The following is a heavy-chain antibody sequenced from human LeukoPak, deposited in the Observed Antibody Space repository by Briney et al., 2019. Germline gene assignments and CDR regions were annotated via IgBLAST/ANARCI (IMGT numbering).Heavy chain of an antibody. J-gene: IGHJ3*02. D-gene: IGHD4-17*01. CDR1: GFAFSDYH. CDR2: FTSSGETI. V-gene: IGHV3-11*04. CDR3: ARDFNDYGDYSGAFDI. Sequence: GGSLRLSCAASGFAFSDYHMSWIRQAPGEGLEWVSFFTSSGETIYYGDSVRGRFTISRDDAKNSLFLEMNSLRAEDTAVYYCARDFNDYGDYSGAFDIWGQGTMVTVSS.